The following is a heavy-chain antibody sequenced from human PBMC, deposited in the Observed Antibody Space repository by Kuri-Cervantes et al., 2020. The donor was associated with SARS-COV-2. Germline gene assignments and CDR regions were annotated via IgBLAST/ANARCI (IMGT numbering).Heavy chain of an antibody. CDR2: INPSGGST. Sequence: VQESFKASGYTFTSYYMHWVRQAPGKGLEWVGIINPSGGSTSYAQKFQGRVTMTRDTSTSTVYMELSNLRSEDTAVYYCARATSSSWEDLFDPWGQGTLVTVSS. D-gene: IGHD6-13*01. CDR3: ARATSSSWEDLFDP. CDR1: GYTFTSYY. V-gene: IGHV1-46*01. J-gene: IGHJ5*02.